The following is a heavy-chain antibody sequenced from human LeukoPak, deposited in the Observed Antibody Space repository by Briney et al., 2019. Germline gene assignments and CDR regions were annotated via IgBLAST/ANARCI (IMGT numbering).Heavy chain of an antibody. CDR3: AKGRAYYDFWSGPTPYNWFDP. Sequence: PGGSLRLSCAASGFTVSSNYMSWVRQAPGKGLEWVSVIYSGGSTYYADSVKGRFTISRDNSKNTLYLQMNSLRAEDTAVYYCAKGRAYYDFWSGPTPYNWFDPWGQGTLVTVSS. D-gene: IGHD3-3*01. CDR1: GFTVSSNY. V-gene: IGHV3-66*01. J-gene: IGHJ5*02. CDR2: IYSGGST.